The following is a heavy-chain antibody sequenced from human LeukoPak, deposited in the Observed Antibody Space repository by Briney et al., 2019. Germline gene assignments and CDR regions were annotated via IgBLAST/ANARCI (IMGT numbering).Heavy chain of an antibody. CDR1: GGSISSSSYY. J-gene: IGHJ4*02. CDR2: IYYSGST. Sequence: PSETLSLTCTVSGGSISSSSYYWGWIRQPPGKGLEWIGSIYYSGSTYYNPSLKSRVTISVDTSKNQFSLKLSSVTAADTAVYYCARTGSDYWGQGTLVTVSS. CDR3: ARTGSDY. V-gene: IGHV4-39*07.